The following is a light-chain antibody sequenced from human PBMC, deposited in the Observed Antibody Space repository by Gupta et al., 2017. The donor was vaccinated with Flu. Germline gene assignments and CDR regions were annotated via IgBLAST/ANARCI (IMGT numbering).Light chain of an antibody. CDR3: QQRSNWPPIT. J-gene: IGKJ5*01. CDR2: DAF. Sequence: EIVLTQSPATLSLSPGERATLSCRASQSVSTYLAWYQQKPGQAPRLLIYDAFNRATGIPARFSGSGFGTDFTLTISSLEPEDFAVYYCQQRSNWPPITFGQGTRLEIK. V-gene: IGKV3-11*01. CDR1: QSVSTY.